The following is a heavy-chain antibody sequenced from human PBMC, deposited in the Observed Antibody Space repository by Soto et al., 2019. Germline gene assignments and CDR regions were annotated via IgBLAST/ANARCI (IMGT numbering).Heavy chain of an antibody. CDR2: INHSGST. V-gene: IGHV4-34*01. CDR1: GGSFSGYY. J-gene: IGHJ4*02. D-gene: IGHD2-2*01. CDR3: ARSKTRDIVVGPAAAFDY. Sequence: QVQLQQWGAGLLKPSETLSLTCAVYGGSFSGYYWSWIRQPPGKGLEWIGEINHSGSTNYNPSLKSRVTISVDTSKNQFSLKLSSVTAADTAVYYCARSKTRDIVVGPAAAFDYWGQGTLVTVSS.